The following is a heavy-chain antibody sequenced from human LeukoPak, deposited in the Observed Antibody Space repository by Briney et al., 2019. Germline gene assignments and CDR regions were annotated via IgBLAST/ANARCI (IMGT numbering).Heavy chain of an antibody. J-gene: IGHJ4*02. CDR3: ARGLSMVRGVIVYYFDY. V-gene: IGHV1-8*02. CDR2: MNPNSGNT. CDR1: GYTFTSYG. D-gene: IGHD3-10*01. Sequence: ASVKVSCKASGYTFTSYGISWVRQATGQGLEWMGWMNPNSGNTGYAQKFQGRVTMTRNTSISTAYMELSSLRSEDTAVYYCARGLSMVRGVIVYYFDYWGQGTLVTVSS.